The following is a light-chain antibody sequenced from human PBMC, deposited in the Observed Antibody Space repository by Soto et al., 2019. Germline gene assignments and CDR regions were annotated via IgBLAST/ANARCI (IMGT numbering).Light chain of an antibody. CDR2: DAS. J-gene: IGKJ1*01. V-gene: IGKV1-5*01. Sequence: DIDMTQSPSTLSAYVVDIVTFTCRASQSISDRLAWYQRKPGKAPQLLIFDASSLESGVPSRFSGSGSGTEFTLTISSLQPDDFATYYCQHYSIVWAFGQGTKVDIK. CDR3: QHYSIVWA. CDR1: QSISDR.